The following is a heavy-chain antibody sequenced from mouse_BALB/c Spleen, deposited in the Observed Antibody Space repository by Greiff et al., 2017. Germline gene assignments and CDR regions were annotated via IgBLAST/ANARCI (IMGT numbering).Heavy chain of an antibody. D-gene: IGHD2-10*02. CDR2: IYPGDGDT. J-gene: IGHJ1*01. CDR3: AREGYGNLISYWYFDV. V-gene: IGHV1-82*01. Sequence: QVQLQQSGPELVKPGASVKISCKASGYAFSSSWMNWVKQRPGQGLEWIGRIYPGDGDTNYNGKFKGKATLTADKSSSTAYMQLSSLTSVDSAVYFCAREGYGNLISYWYFDVWGAGTTVTVSS. CDR1: GYAFSSSW.